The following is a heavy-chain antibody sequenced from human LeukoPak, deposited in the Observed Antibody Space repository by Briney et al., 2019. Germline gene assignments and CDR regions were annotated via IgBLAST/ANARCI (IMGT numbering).Heavy chain of an antibody. CDR2: ISAYNGNT. V-gene: IGHV1-18*01. CDR3: ARDTDPYDSSGYSDY. CDR1: GYTFTSYG. Sequence: ASVKVSCKASGYTFTSYGISWVRQAPGQGLEWMGWISAYNGNTNYAQKLQGRVTMTTDTSTSTAYMELRSLRSDDTAVYYCARDTDPYDSSGYSDYWGQGTLVTVSS. D-gene: IGHD3-22*01. J-gene: IGHJ4*02.